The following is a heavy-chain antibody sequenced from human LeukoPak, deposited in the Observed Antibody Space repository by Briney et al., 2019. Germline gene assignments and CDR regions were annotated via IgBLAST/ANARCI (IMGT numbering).Heavy chain of an antibody. V-gene: IGHV1-46*01. CDR1: GYTFTSYY. CDR2: INPSGGST. CDR3: ARSDETYGDLAGSFDY. D-gene: IGHD4-17*01. Sequence: ASVKVSCKASGYTFTSYYMHWVRQAPGQGLEWMGIINPSGGSTSYAQKFQGRVTMTRDTSTSTVYMELSSLRSEDTAVYYRARSDETYGDLAGSFDYWGQGTLVTVSS. J-gene: IGHJ4*02.